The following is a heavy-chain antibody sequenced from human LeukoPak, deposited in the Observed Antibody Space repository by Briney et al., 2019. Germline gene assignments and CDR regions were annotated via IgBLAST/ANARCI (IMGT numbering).Heavy chain of an antibody. CDR2: IHSGGST. J-gene: IGHJ3*02. CDR1: GFTVSSYF. V-gene: IGHV3-53*04. CDR3: ARGGSSGNDYSSFDI. Sequence: GGSLRLSCAASGFTVSSYFMSWVRQAPGKGLEWVSVIHSGGSTLYADSVKGRFTVSRHNSKNTLYLQVNSLRAEDTAVYFCARGGSSGNDYSSFDIWGQGTMVTVSS. D-gene: IGHD5-12*01.